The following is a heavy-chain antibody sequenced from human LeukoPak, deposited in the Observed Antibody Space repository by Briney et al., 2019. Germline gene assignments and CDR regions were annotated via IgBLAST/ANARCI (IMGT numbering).Heavy chain of an antibody. V-gene: IGHV3-21*04. D-gene: IGHD1-26*01. J-gene: IGHJ2*01. CDR2: ISSSSNYI. Sequence: GGSLRLSCAASGFTFSSYNMNWVRQAPGKGLEWVSSISSSSNYIYYADSVKGRFTISRDNAKNSLYLQMNSLRGEDTAFYHCAREKGGTTINWYFDLWGRGTLVTVSS. CDR1: GFTFSSYN. CDR3: AREKGGTTINWYFDL.